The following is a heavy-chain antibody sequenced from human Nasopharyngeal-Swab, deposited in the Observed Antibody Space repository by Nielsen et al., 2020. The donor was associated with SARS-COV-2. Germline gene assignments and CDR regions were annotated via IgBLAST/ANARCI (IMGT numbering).Heavy chain of an antibody. CDR1: GGSFSGYY. D-gene: IGHD6-13*01. V-gene: IGHV4-34*01. Sequence: SETLSLTCAFYGGSFSGYYWSWIRQPPGKGLEWIGEINHSGSTNYNPSLKSRVTISVDTSKNQFSLKLGSVTAADTAVYYCARRYSSSWSYYYYYGMDVWGQGTTVTVSS. CDR3: ARRYSSSWSYYYYYGMDV. CDR2: INHSGST. J-gene: IGHJ6*02.